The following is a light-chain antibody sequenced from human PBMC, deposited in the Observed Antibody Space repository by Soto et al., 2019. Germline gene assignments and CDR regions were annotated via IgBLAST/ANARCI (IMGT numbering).Light chain of an antibody. CDR2: AAS. CDR1: QSVSSS. J-gene: IGKJ2*01. Sequence: EIVMTQSPATLSVSPGERATLSCRASQSVSSSLAWFQQKPGQAPRLLIYAASARATGIAARLSGSGSGTEFTLTISSLQSEDFAVYYCLQHKSWPFTFGHGTKLEIK. V-gene: IGKV3-15*01. CDR3: LQHKSWPFT.